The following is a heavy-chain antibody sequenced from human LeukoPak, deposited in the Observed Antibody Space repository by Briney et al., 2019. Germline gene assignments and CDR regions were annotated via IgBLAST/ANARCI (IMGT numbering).Heavy chain of an antibody. CDR2: IKQDGSEK. V-gene: IGHV3-7*01. J-gene: IGHJ5*02. D-gene: IGHD4-17*01. CDR3: AKTGSTVTALNWFDP. CDR1: GFTFSSYW. Sequence: GGSLRLSCAASGFTFSSYWMSWVRQAPGKGLEWVTNIKQDGSEKYYVDSVKGRFTISRDNAKNSLYLQMNSLRAEDTAVYYCAKTGSTVTALNWFDPWGQGALVTVSS.